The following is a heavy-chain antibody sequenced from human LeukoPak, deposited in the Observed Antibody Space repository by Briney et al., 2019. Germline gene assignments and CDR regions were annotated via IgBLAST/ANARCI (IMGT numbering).Heavy chain of an antibody. V-gene: IGHV3-23*01. CDR2: ISGSGGST. D-gene: IGHD3-3*01. CDR1: GFTFSSYA. Sequence: GGSLRLSCAASGFTFSSYAMSWVRQAPGKGLEWVSAISGSGGSTYYADSVKGRFTISRDNSKNTLYLQMNSLRAEDTAVYYCAKDKVLRLIPKYYFDYWGQGTLVTVSS. J-gene: IGHJ4*02. CDR3: AKDKVLRLIPKYYFDY.